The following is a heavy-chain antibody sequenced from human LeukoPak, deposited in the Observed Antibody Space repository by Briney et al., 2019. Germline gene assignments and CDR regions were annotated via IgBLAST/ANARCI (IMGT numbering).Heavy chain of an antibody. Sequence: GRSLRLSCAASGFTFDDYAMHWVRQAPGKGLEWVSLISWDGGSTYYADSVKGRFTISRDNSKNSLYLQMNSLRAEDTALYYCAREWVVAASGYFDYWGQGTLVTVSS. J-gene: IGHJ4*02. D-gene: IGHD2-15*01. CDR1: GFTFDDYA. CDR2: ISWDGGST. CDR3: AREWVVAASGYFDY. V-gene: IGHV3-43D*04.